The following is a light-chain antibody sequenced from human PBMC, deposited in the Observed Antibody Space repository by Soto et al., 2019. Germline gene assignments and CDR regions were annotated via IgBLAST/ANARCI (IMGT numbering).Light chain of an antibody. CDR1: QTVSRN. J-gene: IGKJ1*01. V-gene: IGKV3-15*01. CDR3: QQYNNWPWT. Sequence: EVVMTPSPATLSVSPGERATLSCRASQTVSRNLAWYQQRPGQAPRLLIYDISNRATGVPARFSGSGSETEFTLTIRSLQSEDFAVYYCQQYNNWPWTFGQGTKVDIK. CDR2: DIS.